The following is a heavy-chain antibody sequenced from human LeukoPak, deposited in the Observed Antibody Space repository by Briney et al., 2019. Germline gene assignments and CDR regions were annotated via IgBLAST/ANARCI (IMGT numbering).Heavy chain of an antibody. D-gene: IGHD5-24*01. CDR1: GGSISSPPYD. J-gene: IGHJ4*02. CDR2: ISSSGNT. CDR3: ARHLSQGDGNKRGFDN. V-gene: IGHV4-39*01. Sequence: SGTLSLTCTVSGGSISSPPYDWGWIRQPPGRGLDYIGSISSSGNTYYNASLQSRVTISVDASKNQFSLKLGSVTAADTAVYFCARHLSQGDGNKRGFDNWGQGTLVTVSS.